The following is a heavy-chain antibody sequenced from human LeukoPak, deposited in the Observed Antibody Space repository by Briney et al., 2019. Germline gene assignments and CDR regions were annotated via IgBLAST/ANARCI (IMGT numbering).Heavy chain of an antibody. CDR2: ISSSSSYI. Sequence: PGRSLRLSCVASGFTFSSYSMNWVRQAPGKGLEWVSSISSSSSYIYYADSVKGRFTISRDNAKNSLYLQMNSLRAEDTAVYYCARDLIRDYSNYPKENWFDPWGQGTLVTVSS. CDR3: ARDLIRDYSNYPKENWFDP. CDR1: GFTFSSYS. D-gene: IGHD4-11*01. J-gene: IGHJ5*02. V-gene: IGHV3-21*01.